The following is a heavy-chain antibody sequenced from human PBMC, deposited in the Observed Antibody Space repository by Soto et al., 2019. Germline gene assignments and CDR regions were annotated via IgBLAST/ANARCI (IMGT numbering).Heavy chain of an antibody. D-gene: IGHD6-6*01. CDR3: AKDSPALIAANPYYGMDV. J-gene: IGHJ6*02. V-gene: IGHV3-23*01. CDR2: ISGSGGST. CDR1: GFTFSSYA. Sequence: EVQLLESGGGLVQPGGSLRLSCAASGFTFSSYAMSWVRQAPGKGLEWVSAISGSGGSTYYADSVKGRFTISRDNSKNTLYLQMNSLRAEDTAVYYCAKDSPALIAANPYYGMDVWGQGTTVTVSS.